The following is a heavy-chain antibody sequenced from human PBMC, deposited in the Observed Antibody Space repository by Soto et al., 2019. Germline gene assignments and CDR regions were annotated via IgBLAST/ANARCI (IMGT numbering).Heavy chain of an antibody. Sequence: GGSLRLCCATSGFTFSSYGMHWVRQAPGKGLEWVAVISYDGSNKYYADSVKGRFTISRDNSKNTLYLQMNSLRAEDTAVYYCAKDGVDFWTGYSQYYSDYWGQGPLATVSS. J-gene: IGHJ4*02. CDR1: GFTFSSYG. D-gene: IGHD3-3*01. CDR2: ISYDGSNK. V-gene: IGHV3-30*18. CDR3: AKDGVDFWTGYSQYYSDY.